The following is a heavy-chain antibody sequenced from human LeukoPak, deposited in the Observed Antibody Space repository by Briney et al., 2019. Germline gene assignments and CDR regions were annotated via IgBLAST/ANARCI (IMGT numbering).Heavy chain of an antibody. D-gene: IGHD3-22*01. V-gene: IGHV3-7*01. Sequence: GGSLRLSCAASGFTFSSYWMSWVRQAPGKGLEWVANIKQDGSEKYYVDSVKGRFTISRDNAKNSLYLQMNSLRAEDTAVYYCARDTAGIYDSSGPGDYYYYMDVWGKGTTVTISS. CDR2: IKQDGSEK. J-gene: IGHJ6*03. CDR1: GFTFSSYW. CDR3: ARDTAGIYDSSGPGDYYYYMDV.